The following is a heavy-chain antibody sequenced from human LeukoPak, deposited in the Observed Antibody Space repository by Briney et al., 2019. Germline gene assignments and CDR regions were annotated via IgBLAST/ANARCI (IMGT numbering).Heavy chain of an antibody. V-gene: IGHV1-2*06. CDR2: INPNNGGT. J-gene: IGHJ5*02. CDR3: ARDGGFVPAANNWFDP. Sequence: ASVKVSCKASGYTFTGFYMHWVRQAPGQGLEWMGRINPNNGGTNYAQKFQDRVTMTRDTSINTAYLELSSLESDDTAVYYCARDGGFVPAANNWFDPWGQGTLVTVSS. D-gene: IGHD2-2*01. CDR1: GYTFTGFY.